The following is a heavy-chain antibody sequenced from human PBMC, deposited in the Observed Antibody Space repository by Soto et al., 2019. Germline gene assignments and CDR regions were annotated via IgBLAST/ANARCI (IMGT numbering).Heavy chain of an antibody. J-gene: IGHJ3*02. V-gene: IGHV4-30-2*01. CDR3: ARASRCCSFDI. CDR2: IYHSGST. D-gene: IGHD2-2*01. CDR1: GGSISSGGYS. Sequence: SETLSLTCAVSGGSISSGGYSWSWIRQPPGKGLEWIGYIYHSGSTYYNPSLKSRVTLSVDRSKNQFSLKLSSVTGADTAVYYGARASRCCSFDIWGQGTMVTVSS.